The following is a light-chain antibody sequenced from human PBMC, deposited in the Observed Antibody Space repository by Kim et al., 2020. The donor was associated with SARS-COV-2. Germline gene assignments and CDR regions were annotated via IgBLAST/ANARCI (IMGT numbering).Light chain of an antibody. V-gene: IGLV3-21*01. Sequence: SYELTQPPSLSVAPGETARITCEGNNIGTKSVHWYQQKAGQAPVLIMSDDSDRPSGIPERFSGSNSGNKATLTITRVEAGDEADYHCQVWETASDPLFGG. CDR3: QVWETASDPL. CDR1: NIGTKS. J-gene: IGLJ3*02. CDR2: DDS.